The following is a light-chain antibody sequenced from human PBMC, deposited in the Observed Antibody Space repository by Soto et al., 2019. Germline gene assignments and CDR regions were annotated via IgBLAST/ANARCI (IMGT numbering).Light chain of an antibody. CDR3: QQYGTSRT. J-gene: IGKJ1*01. CDR1: QSVSSNS. Sequence: EIVLTQSPGTLTLSPGERATLSCRASQSVSSNSLAWYQQKPGQAPRLLIYGASRRATGIPDRFSGSGSGTDFTLTSSRLEPEDFAVYYCQQYGTSRTFGQGTKVEIK. CDR2: GAS. V-gene: IGKV3-20*01.